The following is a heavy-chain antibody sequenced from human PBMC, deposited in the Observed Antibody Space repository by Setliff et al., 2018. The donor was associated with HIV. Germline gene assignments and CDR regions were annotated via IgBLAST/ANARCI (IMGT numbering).Heavy chain of an antibody. D-gene: IGHD3-22*01. CDR1: GGPSTDHY. J-gene: IGHJ5*02. CDR3: ASRVYYYASNNFLREEGFDP. Sequence: PSETLSLTCAVYGGPSTDHYWNWIRQSPGMGLEWIAEIHHTGYINYNPSLRSRVRVSRDMSSNQFSLNLTSVTAADSAVYYCASRVYYYASNNFLREEGFDPWGQGTLVTVSS. CDR2: IHHTGYI. V-gene: IGHV4-34*01.